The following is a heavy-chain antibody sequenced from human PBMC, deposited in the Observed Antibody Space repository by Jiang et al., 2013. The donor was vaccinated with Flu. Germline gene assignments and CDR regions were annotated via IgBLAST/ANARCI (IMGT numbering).Heavy chain of an antibody. V-gene: IGHV3-48*01. CDR3: ARDPLRYFDWWGTYYYYGMDV. Sequence: QLVESGGGLVQPGGSLRLSCAASGFTFSSYSMNWVRQAPGKGLEWVSYISSSSSTIYYADSVKGRFTISRDNAKNSLYLQMNSLRAEDTAVYYCARDPLRYFDWWGTYYYYGMDVWGQGTTVTVSS. J-gene: IGHJ6*02. CDR2: ISSSSSTI. CDR1: GFTFSSYS. D-gene: IGHD3-9*01.